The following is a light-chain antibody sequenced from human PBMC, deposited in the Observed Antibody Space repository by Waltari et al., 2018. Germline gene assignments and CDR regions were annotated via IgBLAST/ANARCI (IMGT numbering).Light chain of an antibody. CDR3: QQYNKWPPYT. V-gene: IGKV3-15*01. CDR1: QSVSNN. Sequence: EIMMTQSPATLSVSPGERATLSCRASQSVSNNLAWYQLKPGQTPRLLIYSASTRATGIPARFSGSGSGTEFTLTISSLQSEDFAVYFCQQYNKWPPYTFGQGTKLEMK. CDR2: SAS. J-gene: IGKJ2*01.